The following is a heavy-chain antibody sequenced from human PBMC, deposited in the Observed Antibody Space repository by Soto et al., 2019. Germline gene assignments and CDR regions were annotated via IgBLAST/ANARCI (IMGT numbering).Heavy chain of an antibody. Sequence: PSETLSLTCTVSGGSISSYYWSWIRQPPGKGLEWIGYIDSSGSRNYNPSLKSRATISVDTSKNQFSLKLRSLTAADTAVYYCARANYYSSGVLDYWGQGTLVTVSS. D-gene: IGHD3-10*01. CDR3: ARANYYSSGVLDY. V-gene: IGHV4-59*01. J-gene: IGHJ4*02. CDR1: GGSISSYY. CDR2: IDSSGSR.